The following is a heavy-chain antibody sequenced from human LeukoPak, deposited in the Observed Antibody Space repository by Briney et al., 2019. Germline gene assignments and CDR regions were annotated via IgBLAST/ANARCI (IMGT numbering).Heavy chain of an antibody. V-gene: IGHV3-74*01. CDR3: ARDYVVVVAATVYYYYGMDV. Sequence: GGSLRLSCAASGFTFSSYYMHWVRQAPGKGLVWVSRINTDGSSTYYADSVKGRFTISRDNAKNSLYLQMNSLRAEDTAVYYCARDYVVVVAATVYYYYGMDVWGQGTTVTVSS. CDR2: INTDGSST. D-gene: IGHD2-15*01. J-gene: IGHJ6*02. CDR1: GFTFSSYY.